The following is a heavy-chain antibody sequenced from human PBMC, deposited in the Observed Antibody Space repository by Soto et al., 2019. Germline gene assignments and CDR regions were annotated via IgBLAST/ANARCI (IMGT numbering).Heavy chain of an antibody. D-gene: IGHD3-22*01. CDR2: ISYDGSNK. V-gene: IGHV3-30-3*01. CDR3: AKDTYFRDSSGYYVFDY. Sequence: GGSLRLSCAASGFTFSSYAMHWVRQAPCKGLEWVAVISYDGSNKYYADSVKGRFTISRDISKNTLYLQMNSLRAEDTAVYHCAKDTYFRDSSGYYVFDYWGQGTLVTVS. J-gene: IGHJ4*02. CDR1: GFTFSSYA.